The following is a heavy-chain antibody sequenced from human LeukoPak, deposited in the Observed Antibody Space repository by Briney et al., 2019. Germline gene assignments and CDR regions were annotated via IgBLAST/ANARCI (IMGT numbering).Heavy chain of an antibody. J-gene: IGHJ4*02. CDR3: ARVFDS. CDR1: GGSVSSSDYY. CDR2: IFYIGKT. Sequence: SETLSLTCTVSGGSVSSSDYYWGWLRQPPGKGLEWIGDIFYIGKTNYNPSLKSRVTISVDTSKNQFSLKLTSVTAADTAVYYCARVFDSWGQGTLVTVSS. V-gene: IGHV4-39*07.